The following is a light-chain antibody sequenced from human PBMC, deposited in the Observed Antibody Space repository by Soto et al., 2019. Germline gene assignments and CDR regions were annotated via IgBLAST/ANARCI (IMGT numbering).Light chain of an antibody. Sequence: QSALTQPASVSGSTGQSITISCTGTSSDVGAYNYVSWYQQHPGKAPKLMIYEVSNRPSGVSNRFSGSKSGNTASLTISGLQAEDEADYYCSSYTSSNTLYVFGTGTKVTVL. CDR2: EVS. V-gene: IGLV2-14*01. CDR1: SSDVGAYNY. CDR3: SSYTSSNTLYV. J-gene: IGLJ1*01.